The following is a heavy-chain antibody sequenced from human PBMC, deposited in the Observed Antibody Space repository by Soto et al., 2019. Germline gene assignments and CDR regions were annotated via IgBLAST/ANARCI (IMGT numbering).Heavy chain of an antibody. Sequence: PGGSLSLSCAASGFTFSSYSMSWVRQAPGKGLEWVSAISGSGGSTYYADSVKGRFTISRDNSKNTLYLQMNSLRAEDTAVYYCAKDHKGFYSNYVDYFDYWGQGTLVTVSS. CDR1: GFTFSSYS. V-gene: IGHV3-23*01. D-gene: IGHD4-4*01. J-gene: IGHJ4*02. CDR2: ISGSGGST. CDR3: AKDHKGFYSNYVDYFDY.